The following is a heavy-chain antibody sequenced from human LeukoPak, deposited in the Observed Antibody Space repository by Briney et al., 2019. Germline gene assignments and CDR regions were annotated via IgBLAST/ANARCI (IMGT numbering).Heavy chain of an antibody. Sequence: PGGSLRLSCAAPGFTFNIYWMAWVRQASGKGVEWIGRIKNKADSYATAYDASVKGRFTISRDDSKNTVYLQMNSLRTEDTAVYYCTKPLPGAVIYDYWGQGTLVTVSS. D-gene: IGHD3-16*02. CDR2: IKNKADSYAT. V-gene: IGHV3-73*01. CDR1: GFTFNIYW. CDR3: TKPLPGAVIYDY. J-gene: IGHJ4*02.